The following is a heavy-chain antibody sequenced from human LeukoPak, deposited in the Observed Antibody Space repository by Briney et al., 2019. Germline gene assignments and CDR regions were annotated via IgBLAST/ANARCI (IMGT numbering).Heavy chain of an antibody. CDR2: IRSKPYGGTA. CDR1: GFTFGNYA. CDR3: SRYGFVGADLDS. V-gene: IGHV3-49*04. J-gene: IGHJ4*02. D-gene: IGHD1-26*01. Sequence: GGSLRLSCTASGFTFGNYAVTWVRQAPGKGLEWVGFIRSKPYGGTAEYAASVQGRFTISRDDSKTIAYLEMNSLKTEDTAVYYCSRYGFVGADLDSWGRGTLVTVSS.